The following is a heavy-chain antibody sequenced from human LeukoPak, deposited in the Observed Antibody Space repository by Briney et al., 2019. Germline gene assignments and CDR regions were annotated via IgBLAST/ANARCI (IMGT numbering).Heavy chain of an antibody. D-gene: IGHD4-11*01. Sequence: GGSLRLSCAASGFTVSTNYMNWVRQAPGKGLEWVSVIYAGGSTYYADSVKGRFTISRDNSKNTLYLQMNSLRAEDTAVYYCAKDRDYNYFDYWGQGTLVTVSS. CDR1: GFTVSTNY. J-gene: IGHJ4*02. CDR2: IYAGGST. CDR3: AKDRDYNYFDY. V-gene: IGHV3-66*02.